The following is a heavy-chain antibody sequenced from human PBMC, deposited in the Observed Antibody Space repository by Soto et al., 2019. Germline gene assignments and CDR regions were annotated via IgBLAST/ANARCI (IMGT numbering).Heavy chain of an antibody. D-gene: IGHD6-13*01. CDR1: GYTFTSYA. CDR2: INAGNGNT. Sequence: QVQLVQSGAEVKKPGASVKVSCKASGYTFTSYAMHWVRQAPGQRLEWMGWINAGNGNTKYSQKFQGRVTITRDTSASTAYMELSSLRSEDTAVYYCARAASAAGYRGYSYYYGMDVWGQGTTVTVSS. CDR3: ARAASAAGYRGYSYYYGMDV. J-gene: IGHJ6*02. V-gene: IGHV1-3*01.